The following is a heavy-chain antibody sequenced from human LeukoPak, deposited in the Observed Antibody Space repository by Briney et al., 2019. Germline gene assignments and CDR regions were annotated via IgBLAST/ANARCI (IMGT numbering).Heavy chain of an antibody. CDR2: IRYDGSNK. D-gene: IGHD4-17*01. CDR1: GSTFSSYG. J-gene: IGHJ4*02. CDR3: AKDRELYDYGDYYFDY. Sequence: PGGSLRLPCAASGSTFSSYGMHWVSQAPGKGVEWVAFIRYDGSNKYYADSVKGRFTISRDNSKNTLYLQMNSLRAEDTAVYYCAKDRELYDYGDYYFDYWGQGTLVTVSS. V-gene: IGHV3-30*02.